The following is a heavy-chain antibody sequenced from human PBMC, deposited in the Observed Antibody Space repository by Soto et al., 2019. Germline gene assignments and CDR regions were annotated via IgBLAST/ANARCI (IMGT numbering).Heavy chain of an antibody. Sequence: SETLSLTCVVSGGSLSDYFWSWIRQPPGMALEWIGEINHLGSINYNPSLESRITMSVDTSKNQFSLTLNSVTAADTATYYCARGGISHWAYFYYMDVWDRGTTVT. CDR3: ARGGISHWAYFYYMDV. CDR1: GGSLSDYF. J-gene: IGHJ6*03. D-gene: IGHD2-21*01. CDR2: INHLGSI. V-gene: IGHV4-34*01.